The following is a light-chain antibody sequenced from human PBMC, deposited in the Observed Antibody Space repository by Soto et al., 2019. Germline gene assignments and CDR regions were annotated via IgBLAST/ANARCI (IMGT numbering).Light chain of an antibody. J-gene: IGKJ3*01. CDR2: WAS. Sequence: DIVMTQSADSLAVSLGERATIHCKSSQIVLNISNNKNYLAWYQQKPGQPPKLLIHWASTRETGVPDRFSGSGSGTDFTLIIGSLQAEDVAVYFCQQYYNTPLTFGPGTKVDIK. CDR3: QQYYNTPLT. V-gene: IGKV4-1*01. CDR1: QIVLNISNNKNY.